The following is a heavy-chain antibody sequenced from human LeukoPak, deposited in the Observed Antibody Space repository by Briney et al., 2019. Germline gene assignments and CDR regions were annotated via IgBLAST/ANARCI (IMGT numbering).Heavy chain of an antibody. CDR2: IKQDGSQK. V-gene: IGHV3-7*01. CDR1: GFTSGSYW. Sequence: GGSLRLSCAASGFTSGSYWMNWVRQAQGKGLEWVAIIKQDGSQKFYLDSVRGRFTISTDTANNSLYLLMNSLRAEDTAVYYCARAPLSSLLTFDYWGQGTLVTVSS. CDR3: ARAPLSSLLTFDY. D-gene: IGHD2-15*01. J-gene: IGHJ4*02.